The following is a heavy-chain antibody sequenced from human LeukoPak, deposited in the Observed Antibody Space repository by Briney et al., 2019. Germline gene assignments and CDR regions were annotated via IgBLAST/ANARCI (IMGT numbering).Heavy chain of an antibody. Sequence: GESLKISCKGSGYTFANYWIAWVRQMPGKGLEWMGIIYPGDSDIRYSPSFQGRVTISADKSISAAYLQWSSLKASDTAMYYCARGRGYSYGLDYWGQGTLVTVSS. CDR1: GYTFANYW. CDR3: ARGRGYSYGLDY. CDR2: IYPGDSDI. J-gene: IGHJ4*02. V-gene: IGHV5-51*01. D-gene: IGHD5-18*01.